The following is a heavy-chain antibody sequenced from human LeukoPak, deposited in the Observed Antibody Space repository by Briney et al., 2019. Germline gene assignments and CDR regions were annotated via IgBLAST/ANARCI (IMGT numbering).Heavy chain of an antibody. CDR2: LSGGARST. V-gene: IGHV3-23*01. J-gene: IGHJ4*02. Sequence: GGSLRLSCAASGFTFSSYAMSWVRQAPGRGLEWVSTLSGGARSTYYADSVKGRFTISRDNAKNTLYLQMNSLRAEDTAVYYCARVERYCSGTSCYSQDYFDYWGQGTLVTVSS. CDR1: GFTFSSYA. D-gene: IGHD2-2*01. CDR3: ARVERYCSGTSCYSQDYFDY.